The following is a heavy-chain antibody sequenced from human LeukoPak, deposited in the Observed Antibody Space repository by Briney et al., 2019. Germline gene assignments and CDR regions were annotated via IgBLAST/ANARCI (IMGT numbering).Heavy chain of an antibody. V-gene: IGHV1-2*02. CDR2: INPNRGGT. CDR1: GYTFTGYY. CDR3: ARWLAAAGHFDY. J-gene: IGHJ4*02. Sequence: GASVKVSCKASGYTFTGYYMHWVRQAPGQGPEWMGWINPNRGGTNYAQKFQGRVTMTRDTSISTAYMELSRLRSDDTAVYYCARWLAAAGHFDYWGQGTLVTVSS. D-gene: IGHD6-13*01.